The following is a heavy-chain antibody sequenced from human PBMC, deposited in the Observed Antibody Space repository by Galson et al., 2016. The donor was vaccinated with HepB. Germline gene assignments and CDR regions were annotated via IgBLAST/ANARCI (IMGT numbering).Heavy chain of an antibody. CDR3: GTYLVGRGGTGY. CDR1: GASLGVGAYH. V-gene: IGHV4-61*08. CDR2: TYYGEDN. D-gene: IGHD3-16*01. Sequence: SETLSLTCTVSGASLGVGAYHWAWIRQPAGKGLEWMAHTYYGEDNRYNPSLKGRVTMSIDASTNEMSLTLRSVTAADTAVYYCGTYLVGRGGTGYWGQGTPVTVSS. J-gene: IGHJ4*02.